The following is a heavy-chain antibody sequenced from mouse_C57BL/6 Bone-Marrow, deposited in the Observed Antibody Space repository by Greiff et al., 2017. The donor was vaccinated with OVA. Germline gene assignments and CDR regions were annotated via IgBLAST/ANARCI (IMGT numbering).Heavy chain of an antibody. J-gene: IGHJ1*03. Sequence: EVQLQESGGGLVQPGGSMKLSCAASGFTFSDAWMDWVRQSPEKGLEWVAEIRNKANNHATYYAESVKGRFTISRDDSKSSVYLQMNSLRAEDTGIYYCTRPVITTVVAYWYFDVWGTGTTVTVSS. D-gene: IGHD1-1*01. CDR3: TRPVITTVVAYWYFDV. CDR1: GFTFSDAW. V-gene: IGHV6-6*01. CDR2: IRNKANNHAT.